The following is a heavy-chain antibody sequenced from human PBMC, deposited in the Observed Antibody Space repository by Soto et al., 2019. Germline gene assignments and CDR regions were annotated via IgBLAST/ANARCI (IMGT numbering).Heavy chain of an antibody. Sequence: ASVKVSCKASVYSFTSNGISWVRQAPGQGLEWMGWISVDKGSINYAQKLQGRVTMTRDTSTSTVYMELRSLRSEDTAVYFCARDRAHGFDIWGQGTMVTVSS. CDR2: ISVDKGSI. V-gene: IGHV1-18*01. J-gene: IGHJ3*02. CDR1: VYSFTSNG. CDR3: ARDRAHGFDI.